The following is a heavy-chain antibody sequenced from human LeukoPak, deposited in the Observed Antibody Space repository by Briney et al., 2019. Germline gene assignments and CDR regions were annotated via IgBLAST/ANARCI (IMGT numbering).Heavy chain of an antibody. V-gene: IGHV4-4*07. CDR2: IYSSGRT. J-gene: IGHJ4*02. CDR1: VGSISSHC. Sequence: PSETLSLTCSVSVGSISSHCWGWIRRPPGKGLEWLGCIYSSGRTNYNPSLKSRVTMSVDTSKNQFSLKLSSVTAADTAVYSCARVRGLGVISPYFDYWGQGVLVTVSS. CDR3: ARVRGLGVISPYFDY. D-gene: IGHD3-16*02.